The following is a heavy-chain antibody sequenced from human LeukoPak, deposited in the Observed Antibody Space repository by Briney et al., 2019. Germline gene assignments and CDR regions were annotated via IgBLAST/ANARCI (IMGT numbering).Heavy chain of an antibody. V-gene: IGHV3-21*01. J-gene: IGHJ4*02. CDR3: ARALYCIGGTCYKKSDDY. D-gene: IGHD2-15*01. Sequence: GGSLRLSCAASGFSFSGYDMNWVRQAPGKGLEWVSSISGNNIYIYYADSVKGRFTISRDNAKNSLYLQMNSLRAEDTAVYYCARALYCIGGTCYKKSDDYWGQGTLVTVSS. CDR1: GFSFSGYD. CDR2: ISGNNIYI.